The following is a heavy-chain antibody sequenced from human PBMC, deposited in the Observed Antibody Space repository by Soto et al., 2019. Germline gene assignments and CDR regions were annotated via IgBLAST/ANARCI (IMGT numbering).Heavy chain of an antibody. CDR2: ISAYNGNT. CDR3: ARERCRGTSCSTHYFDY. D-gene: IGHD2-2*01. Sequence: ASVKVSCKASGYTFTSYGISWVRQAPGQGLEWMGWISAYNGNTNYAQKLQGRVTMTTDTSTSTAYMELRSLRSDDTAVYYCARERCRGTSCSTHYFDYWGQGTLVTVSS. V-gene: IGHV1-18*01. J-gene: IGHJ4*02. CDR1: GYTFTSYG.